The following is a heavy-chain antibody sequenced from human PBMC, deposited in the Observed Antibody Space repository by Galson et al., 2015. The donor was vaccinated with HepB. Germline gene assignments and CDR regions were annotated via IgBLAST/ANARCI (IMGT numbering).Heavy chain of an antibody. CDR1: GYSFTNYW. D-gene: IGHD2-15*01. V-gene: IGHV5-51*01. CDR3: ARHAYGDCSGGTCYGEKYYLDY. J-gene: IGHJ4*02. Sequence: QSGAEVKQPGESLKISCKGSGYSFTNYWIGWVRQMPGKGLEWMGIIYPGDSDTRYSPSFQGQVTISADKSISTAYLQWSSLKASDTAMFYCARHAYGDCSGGTCYGEKYYLDYWGQGTLVTVSS. CDR2: IYPGDSDT.